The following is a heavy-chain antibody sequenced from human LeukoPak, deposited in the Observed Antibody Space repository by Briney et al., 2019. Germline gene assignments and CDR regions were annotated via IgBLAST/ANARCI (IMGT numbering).Heavy chain of an antibody. V-gene: IGHV4-39*01. CDR1: GVSISSSSYY. D-gene: IGHD6-6*01. J-gene: IGHJ4*02. CDR3: ARLSIAAFDY. CDR2: IYYSGST. Sequence: SETLSLTCTVSGVSISSSSYYWGWIRQPPGKGLEWIGSIYYSGSTYYNPSLKSRVTISVDTSKNQFSLKLSSVTAADTAVYYCARLSIAAFDYWGQGTLVTVSS.